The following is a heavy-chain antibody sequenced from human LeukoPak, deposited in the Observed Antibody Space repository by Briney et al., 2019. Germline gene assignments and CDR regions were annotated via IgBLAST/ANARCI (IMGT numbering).Heavy chain of an antibody. CDR1: GFTFSDAW. D-gene: IGHD5-12*01. V-gene: IGHV3-15*01. J-gene: IGHJ4*02. Sequence: GGSLRLSCAASGFTFSDAWMSWVRQVPGKGLEWVGRIKSKNDGGTTEYAAPVRGRFTISRDDSENTLSLQMNSLKIEDTAVYYCTKVIRGYSGSIDYWGQGTLVSVSS. CDR2: IKSKNDGGTT. CDR3: TKVIRGYSGSIDY.